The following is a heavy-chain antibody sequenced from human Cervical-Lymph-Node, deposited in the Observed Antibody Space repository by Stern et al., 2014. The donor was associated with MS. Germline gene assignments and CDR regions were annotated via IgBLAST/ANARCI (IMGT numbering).Heavy chain of an antibody. CDR3: ARDTLMTTVTTGDY. J-gene: IGHJ4*02. CDR2: INPSGGST. D-gene: IGHD4-17*01. CDR1: GYTFTSYY. V-gene: IGHV1-46*01. Sequence: QVQLVESGAEVKKPGASVKVSCKASGYTFTSYYMHWVRQAPGQGLEWMGIINPSGGSTSYTQKFQGRGTMTRDTSTSTVYMELSILRSEDTAVYYCARDTLMTTVTTGDYWGQGTLVTVSS.